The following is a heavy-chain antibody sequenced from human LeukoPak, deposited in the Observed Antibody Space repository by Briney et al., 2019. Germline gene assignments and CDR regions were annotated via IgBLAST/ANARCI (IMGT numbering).Heavy chain of an antibody. CDR2: INPKSGGT. Sequence: GASVKVSCKASGYTFTGFFIHWVRQAPGQGLEWMGWINPKSGGTDYAQNFQGRVTLTRDTSINTVYMELNRLRPDDTAVYYCAREDNSGDCAYWGQGTLVTVSS. V-gene: IGHV1-2*02. J-gene: IGHJ4*02. CDR3: AREDNSGDCAY. CDR1: GYTFTGFF. D-gene: IGHD2-21*02.